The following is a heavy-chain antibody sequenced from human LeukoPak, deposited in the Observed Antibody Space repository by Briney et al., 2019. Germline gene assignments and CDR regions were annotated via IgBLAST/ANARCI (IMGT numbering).Heavy chain of an antibody. D-gene: IGHD2-8*01. CDR1: GGSFNTYY. J-gene: IGHJ5*02. Sequence: PSETLSLTCAVYGGSFNTYYWTWIRQPPGKGLEWIGDINHIGSTKYSPSLESRVTISVDTSKNQFSLRLSSVTAADTAVYYCARGSLHYCTNGVCYTESWFDPWGQGTLVTVSS. CDR3: ARGSLHYCTNGVCYTESWFDP. CDR2: INHIGST. V-gene: IGHV4-34*01.